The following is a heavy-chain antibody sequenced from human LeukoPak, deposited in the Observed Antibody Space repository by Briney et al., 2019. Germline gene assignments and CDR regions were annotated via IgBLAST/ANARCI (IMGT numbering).Heavy chain of an antibody. J-gene: IGHJ3*02. CDR1: GFTFSSYA. V-gene: IGHV3-23*01. Sequence: GRSLRLSCAASGFTFSSYAMSWVRQPPGKGLEWVSAISGSGGSTYYADSVKGRFTISRDNSKNTLYLQMNSLRAEDTAVYYCAKSYGSGSYYAFDIWGQGTMVTVSS. CDR3: AKSYGSGSYYAFDI. CDR2: ISGSGGST. D-gene: IGHD3-10*01.